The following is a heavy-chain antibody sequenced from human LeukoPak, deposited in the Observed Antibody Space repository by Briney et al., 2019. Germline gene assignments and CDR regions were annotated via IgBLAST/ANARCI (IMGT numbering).Heavy chain of an antibody. V-gene: IGHV4-34*01. D-gene: IGHD3-3*01. CDR3: ARARGGFFVY. Sequence: SETLSLTCAVYGGSFSGYYWSWIRQPPGKGLEWIGEINHSGSTNYNPSLKSRVTISVGTSKNQFSLKLSSVTAADTAVYYCARARGGFFVYWGQGTLVTVSS. J-gene: IGHJ4*02. CDR2: INHSGST. CDR1: GGSFSGYY.